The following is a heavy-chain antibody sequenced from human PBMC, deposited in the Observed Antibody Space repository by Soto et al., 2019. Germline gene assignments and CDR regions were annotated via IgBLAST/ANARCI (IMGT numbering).Heavy chain of an antibody. Sequence: QVQLQQWGAGLLKPSETLSLTCAVNGGSFSGYSWTWIRQAPGKGLDWIGEINYTGTTNYSPSLKSRVTLSVDTSKNQFSLELRTVSAADTAVYYCAREGGSGCYYYDYWGHGTLVTVSS. V-gene: IGHV4-34*02. D-gene: IGHD6-19*01. CDR2: INYTGTT. J-gene: IGHJ4*01. CDR3: AREGGSGCYYYDY. CDR1: GGSFSGYS.